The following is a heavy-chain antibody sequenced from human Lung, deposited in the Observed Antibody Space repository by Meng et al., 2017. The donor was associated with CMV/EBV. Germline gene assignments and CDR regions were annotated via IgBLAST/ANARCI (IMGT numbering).Heavy chain of an antibody. CDR1: GYTFTLYY. CDR2: INPNTGGT. J-gene: IGHJ3*02. Sequence: ASVKVSXKADGYTFTLYYIHWVRQAPGQGLEWMGWINPNTGGTNSAQIFQGRVTMTGDTSTSTAYLELSRLTSDDTALYYCARERGLGFRGLNDALDIWGQGTMVTVS. CDR3: ARERGLGFRGLNDALDI. D-gene: IGHD3/OR15-3a*01. V-gene: IGHV1-2*02.